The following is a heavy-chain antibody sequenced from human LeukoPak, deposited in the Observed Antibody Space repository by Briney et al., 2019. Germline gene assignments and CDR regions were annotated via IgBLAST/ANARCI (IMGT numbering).Heavy chain of an antibody. Sequence: ASVKVSCKASGGTFSSYAISWVRQAPGQGLEWMGGIIPIFGTANYAQKFQGRVTITTDESTSTAYMELSSLRSEDTAVYYCASHTKRWLSPGYYYMDVWAKGPRSPSP. CDR3: ASHTKRWLSPGYYYMDV. V-gene: IGHV1-69*05. CDR1: GGTFSSYA. J-gene: IGHJ6*03. D-gene: IGHD5-24*01. CDR2: IIPIFGTA.